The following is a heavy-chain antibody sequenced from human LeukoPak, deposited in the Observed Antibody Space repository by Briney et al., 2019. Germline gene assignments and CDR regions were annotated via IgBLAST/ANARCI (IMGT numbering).Heavy chain of an antibody. CDR2: INHIGST. CDR1: GGSISSGSYY. CDR3: ARRFLRSGPTFDY. Sequence: PSETLSLTCTVSGGSISSGSYYWSWIRQPPGKGLEWIGEINHIGSTNYNPSLKSRVTISVDTSKNQFSLKLSSVTAADTAVYYCARRFLRSGPTFDYWGQGTLVTVSS. V-gene: IGHV4-39*07. J-gene: IGHJ4*02. D-gene: IGHD3-10*01.